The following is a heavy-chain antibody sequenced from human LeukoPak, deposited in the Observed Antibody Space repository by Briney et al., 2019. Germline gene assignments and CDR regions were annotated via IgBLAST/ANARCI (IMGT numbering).Heavy chain of an antibody. CDR2: IYYSGST. D-gene: IGHD3-3*01. CDR3: ARQSWIWSGYSI. CDR1: GGSIRSSNYY. V-gene: IGHV4-39*01. Sequence: SETLSLTCTVSGGSIRSSNYYWGWIRQPPGKGLEWIGSIYYSGSTYYNPSLKSRVTISVDTSKNQFSLKLNSVTAADTAVYYCARQSWIWSGYSIWGQGTMVTVSS. J-gene: IGHJ3*02.